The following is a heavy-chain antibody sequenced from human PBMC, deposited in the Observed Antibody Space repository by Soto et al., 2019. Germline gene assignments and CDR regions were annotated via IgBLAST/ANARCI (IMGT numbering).Heavy chain of an antibody. Sequence: EGSLRLSCAASGFTVSSNYMSWVRQAPGKGLEWVSVIFTGGSTYYADSVKGRFTISRHSSKNTVYLQMNSLRAEDTAVYYCARDRYSSGWLDAFDIWRQGTMVTVSS. J-gene: IGHJ3*02. CDR3: ARDRYSSGWLDAFDI. CDR1: GFTVSSNY. D-gene: IGHD6-19*01. V-gene: IGHV3-53*04. CDR2: IFTGGST.